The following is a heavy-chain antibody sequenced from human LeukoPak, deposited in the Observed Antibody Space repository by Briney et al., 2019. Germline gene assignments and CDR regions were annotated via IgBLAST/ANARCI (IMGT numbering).Heavy chain of an antibody. D-gene: IGHD2-15*01. CDR2: ISAYNGNI. V-gene: IGHV1-18*01. CDR1: GYTFTSYG. J-gene: IGHJ4*02. CDR3: ARDRRSYCSGANCDSGTDF. Sequence: ASVTVSCKASGYTFTSYGISWVRQAPGQGLEWMGWISAYNGNINYAQKLQGRVTMTTDTSTSTAYMELRSLRSDDTAVYYCARDRRSYCSGANCDSGTDFWGQGTLVTVSS.